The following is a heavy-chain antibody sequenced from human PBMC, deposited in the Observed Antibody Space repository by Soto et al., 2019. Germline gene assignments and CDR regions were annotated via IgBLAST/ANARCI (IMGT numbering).Heavy chain of an antibody. CDR1: GFTFSSYA. D-gene: IGHD3-22*01. Sequence: GGSLRLSCAASGFTFSSYAMSWVRQAPGKGLEWVSAISGSGGSTYYADSVKGRFTISRDNSKNTLYLQMNSLRAEDTAVYYCAKGKSYYDSSSYYYFDYWGQGTLVTVSS. CDR2: ISGSGGST. J-gene: IGHJ4*02. CDR3: AKGKSYYDSSSYYYFDY. V-gene: IGHV3-23*01.